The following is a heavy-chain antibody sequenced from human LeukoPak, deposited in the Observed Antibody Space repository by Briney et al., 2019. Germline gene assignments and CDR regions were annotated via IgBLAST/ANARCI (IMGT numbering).Heavy chain of an antibody. J-gene: IGHJ4*02. V-gene: IGHV1-18*01. Sequence: ASVKVSCKASGYTFTSYGISWVRQAPGQGLEWMGWISAYNGNTNYAQKLQGRVTMTTDTSTSTAYTELRSLRSDDTAVYYCARDHDWSDQPQNFDYWGRGTLVTVSS. CDR2: ISAYNGNT. D-gene: IGHD1-1*01. CDR3: ARDHDWSDQPQNFDY. CDR1: GYTFTSYG.